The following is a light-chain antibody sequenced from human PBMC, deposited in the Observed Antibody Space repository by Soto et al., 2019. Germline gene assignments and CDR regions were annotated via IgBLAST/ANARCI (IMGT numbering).Light chain of an antibody. V-gene: IGLV2-23*02. CDR1: TSDVGGYDV. CDR3: CSFAGSSTFWV. Sequence: QSALAQPASVSGSPGQSITSSCSGTTSDVGGYDVVSWYQQHPGKAPKLMIFEVNQRPSGVSDRFSGYKSGNTASVTISGLQAGDEADYYCCSFAGSSTFWVFGGGTKVTAL. CDR2: EVN. J-gene: IGLJ3*02.